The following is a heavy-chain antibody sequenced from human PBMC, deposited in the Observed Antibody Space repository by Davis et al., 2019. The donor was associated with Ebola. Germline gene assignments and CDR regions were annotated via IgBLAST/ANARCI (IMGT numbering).Heavy chain of an antibody. J-gene: IGHJ5*02. D-gene: IGHD4-17*01. CDR3: ARGLATVTTGWFDP. CDR1: GFTVSNNY. V-gene: IGHV3-53*01. Sequence: GESLKISCAASGFTVSNNYMSWVRQAPGKGLEWVSVIYSGGSTYYADSVKGRFTISRDNSKNTLYLQMNSLRAEDTAVYYCARGLATVTTGWFDPWGQGTLVTVSS. CDR2: IYSGGST.